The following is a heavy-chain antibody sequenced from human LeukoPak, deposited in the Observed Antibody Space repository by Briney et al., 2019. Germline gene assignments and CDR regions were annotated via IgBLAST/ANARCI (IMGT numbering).Heavy chain of an antibody. CDR2: INHSGST. CDR1: GGSFSGYY. CDR3: AREGLAAAGTYYYYMDV. J-gene: IGHJ6*03. V-gene: IGHV4-34*01. D-gene: IGHD6-13*01. Sequence: SETLSLTCAVYGGSFSGYYWSWIRQPPGKGLEWIGEINHSGSTNYNPSLKSRVTISVDTSKNQFSLKLSSVTAADTAVYYCAREGLAAAGTYYYYMDVWGKGTTVTVSS.